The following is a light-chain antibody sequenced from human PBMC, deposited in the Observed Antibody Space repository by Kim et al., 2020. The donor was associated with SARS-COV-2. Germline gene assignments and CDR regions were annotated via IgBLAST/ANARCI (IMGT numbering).Light chain of an antibody. J-gene: IGKJ1*01. CDR3: QQVNTYPRT. CDR1: QGISSY. V-gene: IGKV1-9*01. Sequence: DIQLTQSPSFLSASIGDRVTITCRASQGISSYLAWYQQKLGKAPKLLIYAASTLQSGVPSRFSGSGSGTEFTLTISSLQPEDFATYYCQQVNTYPRTFGQGTKVDIK. CDR2: AAS.